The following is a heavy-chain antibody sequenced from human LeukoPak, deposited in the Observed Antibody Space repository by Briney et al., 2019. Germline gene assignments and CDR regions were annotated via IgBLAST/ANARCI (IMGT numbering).Heavy chain of an antibody. Sequence: SETLSLTCSVSGGSMNSYYWSWIRQSPGKGLEWIGYIYYSGSTNYNPSLKSRVTISVDTSKNQFSLKLSSVTAADTAVYYGARHVWLQPFDYWGQGTLVTASS. J-gene: IGHJ4*02. CDR1: GGSMNSYY. CDR3: ARHVWLQPFDY. V-gene: IGHV4-59*08. D-gene: IGHD3-9*01. CDR2: IYYSGST.